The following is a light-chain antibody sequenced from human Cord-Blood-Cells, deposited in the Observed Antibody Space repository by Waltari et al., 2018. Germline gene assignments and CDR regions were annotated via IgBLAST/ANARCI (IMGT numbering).Light chain of an antibody. CDR2: DVS. Sequence: QSALTQPASVSGSPGQSITISCTGTSSDVGGYNYVSWYQQHTGKAPKLMIYDVSNRPSGVSNRFPGSKSGNTASLTISALQAEDEADYYCSSYTSSSTLVFGGGTKLTVL. CDR3: SSYTSSSTLV. V-gene: IGLV2-14*03. J-gene: IGLJ3*02. CDR1: SSDVGGYNY.